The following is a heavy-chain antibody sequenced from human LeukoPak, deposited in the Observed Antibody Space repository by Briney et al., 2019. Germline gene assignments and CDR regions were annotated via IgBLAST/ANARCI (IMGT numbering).Heavy chain of an antibody. V-gene: IGHV3-7*01. Sequence: GGSLRLSCAAPGFTFSSYWMRWVRQAPGKGREWVANIKQEGSEKYYVDSVKGRFTISRDNAKNSLYLQMNSRRAEDTAVYYCAREGSAAIFDWFDPWGQGPLVTVSS. CDR2: IKQEGSEK. CDR1: GFTFSSYW. J-gene: IGHJ5*02. CDR3: AREGSAAIFDWFDP. D-gene: IGHD2-2*02.